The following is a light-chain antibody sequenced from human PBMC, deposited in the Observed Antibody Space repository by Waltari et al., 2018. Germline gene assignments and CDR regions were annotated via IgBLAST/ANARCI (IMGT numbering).Light chain of an antibody. CDR1: QSIANS. CDR2: AAS. V-gene: IGKV1-39*01. Sequence: DIQMTQSPSSLSASVGDRVTITCRASQSIANSLNWYQQKPGKAPNLLIYAASNLQGGVPSRFSGSGSGRYFTLTISSLQPEDFSTYYCQQSNSSPPTFGGGTKVEIK. J-gene: IGKJ4*01. CDR3: QQSNSSPPT.